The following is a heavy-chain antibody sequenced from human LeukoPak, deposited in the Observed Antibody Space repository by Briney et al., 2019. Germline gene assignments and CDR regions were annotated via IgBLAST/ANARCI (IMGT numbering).Heavy chain of an antibody. CDR3: ARDWDLLRWFGEPFDY. CDR1: GFTCSSYW. D-gene: IGHD3-10*01. Sequence: PGGSLRFSCAASGFTCSSYWMSWVRQAPGKGLEWVANIKQDGSEKYYVDSVKGRFSISRDNAQNSLYLQMNSLSAEDTAVYYCARDWDLLRWFGEPFDYWGQGTLATGSS. CDR2: IKQDGSEK. V-gene: IGHV3-7*01. J-gene: IGHJ4*02.